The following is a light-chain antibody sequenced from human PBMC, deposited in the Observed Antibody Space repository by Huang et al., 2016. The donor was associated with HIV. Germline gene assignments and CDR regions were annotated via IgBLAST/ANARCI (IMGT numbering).Light chain of an antibody. Sequence: EIVLTQSPATLSLSPGERATLSCRASQSVRSYLACYQQKPGQAPRLLIYDASNRATGIPARFSGSGSGTDFTLTISSLEPEDFAVYYCQQRSNWSFGQGTKVEIK. J-gene: IGKJ1*01. CDR2: DAS. V-gene: IGKV3-11*01. CDR1: QSVRSY. CDR3: QQRSNWS.